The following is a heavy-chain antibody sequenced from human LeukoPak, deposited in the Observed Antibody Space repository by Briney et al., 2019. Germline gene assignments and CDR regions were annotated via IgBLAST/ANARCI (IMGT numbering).Heavy chain of an antibody. Sequence: HPGGSLRLSCAASGFSFSGYEMNWVRQAPGKGLEWVSYISSTSITMYYADSVKGRFTISRDNAKNSLYLQMNSLRAEDTAVYYCARCTASCYANAFDVWGQGTLLTVSS. CDR2: ISSTSITM. V-gene: IGHV3-48*03. CDR1: GFSFSGYE. CDR3: ARCTASCYANAFDV. J-gene: IGHJ3*01. D-gene: IGHD2-2*01.